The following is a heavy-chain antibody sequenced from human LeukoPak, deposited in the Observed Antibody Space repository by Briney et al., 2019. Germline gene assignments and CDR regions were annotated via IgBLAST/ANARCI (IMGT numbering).Heavy chain of an antibody. CDR3: ARDLGIAAAPDY. CDR2: IYYSGST. CDR1: GGSISSYY. D-gene: IGHD6-13*01. V-gene: IGHV4-59*12. Sequence: SETLSLTCTVSGGSISSYYWSWIRQPPGKGLEWIGYIYYSGSTNYNPSLKSRVTMSVDTSKNQFSLKLSSVTAADTAVYYCARDLGIAAAPDYWGQGTLVTVSS. J-gene: IGHJ4*02.